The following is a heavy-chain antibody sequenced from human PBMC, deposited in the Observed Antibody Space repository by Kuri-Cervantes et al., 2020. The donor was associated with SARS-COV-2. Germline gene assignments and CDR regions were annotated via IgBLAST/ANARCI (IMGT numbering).Heavy chain of an antibody. Sequence: ETLSLTCAASGFTFSSYWMSWVRQAPGKGLEWVANIKQDGSEKYYVDSVKGRFTISRDNAKNPLYPQMNSLRAEDTAVYYCASHFRPRGQQLVGFRYWGQGTLVTVSS. CDR1: GFTFSSYW. CDR3: ASHFRPRGQQLVGFRY. CDR2: IKQDGSEK. J-gene: IGHJ4*02. V-gene: IGHV3-7*05. D-gene: IGHD6-13*01.